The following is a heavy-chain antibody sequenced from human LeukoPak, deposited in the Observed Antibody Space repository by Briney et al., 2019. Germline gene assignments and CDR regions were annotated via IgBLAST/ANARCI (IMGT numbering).Heavy chain of an antibody. CDR3: AREEDIVVVPAAMFGY. CDR1: GFTFSSYA. J-gene: IGHJ4*02. Sequence: PGRSLRLSCAASGFTFSSYAMHWVRQAPDKGLEWVAVISYDGSNKYYADSVKGRFTISRDNPKNTLYLQMNSLRAEDTAVYYCAREEDIVVVPAAMFGYWGQGTLVTVSS. D-gene: IGHD2-2*01. V-gene: IGHV3-30*04. CDR2: ISYDGSNK.